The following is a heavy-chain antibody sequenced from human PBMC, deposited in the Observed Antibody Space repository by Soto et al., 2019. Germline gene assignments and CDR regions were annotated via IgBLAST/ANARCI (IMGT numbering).Heavy chain of an antibody. J-gene: IGHJ3*02. Sequence: QVHLVQSAGEVKEPGSSVKVSCEASGGTFSNFGVSWVRQAPGQGLEWMGTLMTTFGTVDDEQKFQDTLSLTANEATNIDYMKLRSLKSKDTAVYFCARFSRYYDSIGYLTSDGFDIWGPGTKVTVSS. CDR2: LMTTFGTV. CDR3: ARFSRYYDSIGYLTSDGFDI. D-gene: IGHD3-22*01. CDR1: GGTFSNFG. V-gene: IGHV1-69*18.